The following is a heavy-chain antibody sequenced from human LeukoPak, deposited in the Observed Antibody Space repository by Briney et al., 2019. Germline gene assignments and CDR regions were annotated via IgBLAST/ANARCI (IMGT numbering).Heavy chain of an antibody. CDR2: IYYSGST. J-gene: IGHJ4*02. V-gene: IGHV4-59*08. Sequence: SETLSLTCTVSGGSISSYYWSWIRQPPGKGLEWIGYIYYSGSTNYNPSLESRVTISVDTSKNQFSLKLSSVTAADTAVYYCARRTVAGTLDYWGQGTLVTVSS. D-gene: IGHD6-19*01. CDR1: GGSISSYY. CDR3: ARRTVAGTLDY.